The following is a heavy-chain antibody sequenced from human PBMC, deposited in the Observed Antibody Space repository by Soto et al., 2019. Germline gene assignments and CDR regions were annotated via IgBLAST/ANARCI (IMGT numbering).Heavy chain of an antibody. CDR1: GGSISSSSYY. D-gene: IGHD3-9*01. J-gene: IGHJ3*02. V-gene: IGHV4-39*01. CDR3: ARRGVWVIFRAFDI. CDR2: IYYSGST. Sequence: SDTLSLTCTVSGGSISSSSYYWGWILHPPGKGLEWIGSIYYSGSTYYNPSLKSRVTISVDTSKNQFSLKLSSVTAADTAVYYCARRGVWVIFRAFDIWGQGTMVTVSS.